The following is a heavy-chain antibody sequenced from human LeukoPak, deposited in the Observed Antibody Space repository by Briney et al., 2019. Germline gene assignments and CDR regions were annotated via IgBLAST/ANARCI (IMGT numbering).Heavy chain of an antibody. D-gene: IGHD4-17*01. CDR1: GFTVSSNY. J-gene: IGHJ4*02. V-gene: IGHV3-53*01. CDR2: IYSGGTT. Sequence: PGGSLRLSCAASGFTVSSNYMSWVRQAPGKGLEWVSVIYSGGTTYYADSVKGRFTISRDNSKNTLYLQMNSLKAEDTAVYYCARVTVTIQGYYFDYWGQGTLVTVSS. CDR3: ARVTVTIQGYYFDY.